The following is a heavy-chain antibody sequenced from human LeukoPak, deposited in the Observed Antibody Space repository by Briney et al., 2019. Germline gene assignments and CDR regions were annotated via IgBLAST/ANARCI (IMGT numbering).Heavy chain of an antibody. J-gene: IGHJ5*02. V-gene: IGHV4-34*01. Sequence: PSETLSLTCAVYGGSFSGYYWSWIRQPPGKGLEWIGEINHSGSTNYNPSLKSRVTISVDTSKNQFSLKLRSVTAADTAVYYCAKVDRNNWFDPWGQGTLVTVSS. CDR2: INHSGST. CDR1: GGSFSGYY. CDR3: AKVDRNNWFDP.